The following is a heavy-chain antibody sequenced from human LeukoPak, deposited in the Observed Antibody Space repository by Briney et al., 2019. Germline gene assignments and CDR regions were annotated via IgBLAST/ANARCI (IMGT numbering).Heavy chain of an antibody. CDR3: ARVSYCGGDCYPYFDY. CDR2: IYYSGST. Sequence: SETLSLTCTVSGGSISSSSYYWGWIRQPPGKGLEWTGSIYYSGSTYYNPSLKSRVTISVDTSTNQFSLKLSSVTAADTAVYYCARVSYCGGDCYPYFDYWGQGTLVTVSS. CDR1: GGSISSSSYY. D-gene: IGHD2-21*02. V-gene: IGHV4-39*07. J-gene: IGHJ4*02.